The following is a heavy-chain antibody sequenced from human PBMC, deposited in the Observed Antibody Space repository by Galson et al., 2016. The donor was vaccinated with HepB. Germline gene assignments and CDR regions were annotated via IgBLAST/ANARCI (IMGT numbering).Heavy chain of an antibody. CDR2: IAYDGSNK. CDR1: GFTFSSYT. D-gene: IGHD6-13*01. J-gene: IGHJ6*02. CDR3: ARDARYSSNWYYGVASPGFYYYGMDV. Sequence: SLRLSCAASGFTFSSYTMHWVRQTPGKGLEWVALIAYDGSNKYYAVSVKGRFTISRDNSKNTQYLQMNSLRAEDTAIYYCARDARYSSNWYYGVASPGFYYYGMDVWGQGTTVTVSS. V-gene: IGHV3-30*04.